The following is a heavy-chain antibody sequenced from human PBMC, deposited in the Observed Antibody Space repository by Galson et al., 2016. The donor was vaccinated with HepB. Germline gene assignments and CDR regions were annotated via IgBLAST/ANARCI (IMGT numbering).Heavy chain of an antibody. J-gene: IGHJ2*01. Sequence: SLRLSCAASGFIFSDYAMHWVRQAPGKGLEWVAVVFYDDSRKYYADSVKGRFSISRDNSKSSLYLDMSSLRAEDTAVYYCVRDISSRHFDLWGRGTLVTVTS. CDR1: GFIFSDYA. V-gene: IGHV3-33*01. CDR3: VRDISSRHFDL. CDR2: VFYDDSRK.